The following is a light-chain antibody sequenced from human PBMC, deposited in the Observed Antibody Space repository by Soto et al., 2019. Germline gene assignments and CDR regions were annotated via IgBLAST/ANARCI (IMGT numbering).Light chain of an antibody. CDR1: QSVSHN. J-gene: IGKJ2*01. Sequence: EIVMKQSPATLSVSPGEGATLSCRASQSVSHNLAWYQPKPGQAPRLLIYGASTRATGIPTRFSGSGSGTEFTLTISSLQSEDFAVYYCEQYNSWPPLYTFGQGTKLEIK. CDR2: GAS. V-gene: IGKV3-15*01. CDR3: EQYNSWPPLYT.